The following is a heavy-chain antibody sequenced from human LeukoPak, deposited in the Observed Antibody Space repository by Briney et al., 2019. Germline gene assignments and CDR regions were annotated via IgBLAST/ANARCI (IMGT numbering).Heavy chain of an antibody. Sequence: SETLSLTCTVSGGSISGSYYYWGWIRQPPGKGLEWIGTIYYSGNTYYNPSLRSRLTISVDTSKNQFSLRLRSVTAADTAVYYCASHELDWFGNYCGGQGTLATVSS. D-gene: IGHD3-10*01. V-gene: IGHV4-39*01. CDR3: ASHELDWFGNYC. CDR1: GGSISGSYYY. CDR2: IYYSGNT. J-gene: IGHJ4*02.